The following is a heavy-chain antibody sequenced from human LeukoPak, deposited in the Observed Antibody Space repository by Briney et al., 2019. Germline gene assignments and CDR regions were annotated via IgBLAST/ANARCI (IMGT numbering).Heavy chain of an antibody. CDR2: IYYSGST. CDR1: DGSISSYY. V-gene: IGHV4-59*08. CDR3: ASLASVAVEKPFDY. Sequence: SETLSLTCTVSDGSISSYYWSWIRQPPGKGLEWIGYIYYSGSTNYNPSLTSRVTISVDTSKNQFSLKLTSVTAADTAVYYCASLASVAVEKPFDYWGQGTLVTVSS. D-gene: IGHD2-15*01. J-gene: IGHJ4*02.